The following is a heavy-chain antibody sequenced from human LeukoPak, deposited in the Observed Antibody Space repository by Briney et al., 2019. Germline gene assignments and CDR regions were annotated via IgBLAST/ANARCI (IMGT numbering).Heavy chain of an antibody. V-gene: IGHV3-21*01. CDR1: GFTFSTYA. D-gene: IGHD6-19*01. Sequence: GGSLRLSCAASGFTFSTYAISWVRQAPGKGLEWVSCISPTSNYIFYADSVRGRFTISRDNAKNSLYLQMDSLRAEDTAVYYCASGIAVAGYDYWGQGTLVTVSS. CDR3: ASGIAVAGYDY. J-gene: IGHJ4*02. CDR2: ISPTSNYI.